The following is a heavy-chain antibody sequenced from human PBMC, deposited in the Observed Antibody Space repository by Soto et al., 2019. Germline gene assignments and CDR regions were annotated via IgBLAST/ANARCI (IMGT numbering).Heavy chain of an antibody. CDR3: ARGSEVIVVPKGFGMDV. J-gene: IGHJ6*02. CDR2: INPNSGGT. Sequence: ASVKVSCKASGYTFTGYYMHWVRQAPGQGLEWMGWINPNSGGTNYAQKFQGWVTMTRDTSISTAYMELSRLRSDDTAVYYCARGSEVIVVPKGFGMDVWGQGTTVTV. D-gene: IGHD2-15*01. CDR1: GYTFTGYY. V-gene: IGHV1-2*04.